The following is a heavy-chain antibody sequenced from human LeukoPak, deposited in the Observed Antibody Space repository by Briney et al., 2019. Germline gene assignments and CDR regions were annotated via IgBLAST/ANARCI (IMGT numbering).Heavy chain of an antibody. CDR2: ISYDGSNK. CDR3: ALIGGSYRYTALQGFDY. J-gene: IGHJ4*02. CDR1: GFTFSSYA. D-gene: IGHD3-16*02. V-gene: IGHV3-30-3*01. Sequence: GGSLRLSCAASGFTFSSYAMHWVRQAPGKGLEWVAVISYDGSNKYYADSVKGRFTISRDNSKNTLYLQMNSLRAEDTAVYYCALIGGSYRYTALQGFDYWGQGTLVTVSS.